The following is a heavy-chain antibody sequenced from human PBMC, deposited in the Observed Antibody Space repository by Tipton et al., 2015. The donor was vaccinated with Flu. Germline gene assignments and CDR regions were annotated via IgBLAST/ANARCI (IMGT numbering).Heavy chain of an antibody. Sequence: VSGGSISSYYWSWIRQPPGKGLEWIGYIYHSGSTNCNPSLKSRVTISVDTSKNQFSLKLSSVTAADTAVYYCARGDCSSTSCLDYWGQGTLVTVSS. V-gene: IGHV4-59*01. CDR1: GGSISSYY. CDR2: IYHSGST. J-gene: IGHJ4*02. D-gene: IGHD2-2*01. CDR3: ARGDCSSTSCLDY.